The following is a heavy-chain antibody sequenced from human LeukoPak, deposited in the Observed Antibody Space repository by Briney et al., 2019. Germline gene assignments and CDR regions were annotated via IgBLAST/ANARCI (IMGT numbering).Heavy chain of an antibody. J-gene: IGHJ3*02. D-gene: IGHD2-8*01. V-gene: IGHV5-51*01. Sequence: GESLRISCQGSGYSFNNYWIGWVRQMPGRGLEWMGVIYPGDFDTKYGPSFKGQVTISVDKSIRTAYLQWSSLKASDSAMYFCARGSVVAVLYAGAFDIWGQGTVVSVSS. CDR2: IYPGDFDT. CDR3: ARGSVVAVLYAGAFDI. CDR1: GYSFNNYW.